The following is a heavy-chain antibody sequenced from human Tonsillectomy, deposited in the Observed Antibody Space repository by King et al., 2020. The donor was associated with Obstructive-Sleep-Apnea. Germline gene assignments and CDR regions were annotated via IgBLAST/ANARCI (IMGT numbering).Heavy chain of an antibody. CDR3: AKAPYYYDSGSYYKRYFQH. CDR1: GFAFSYYA. CDR2: TSYDGSDK. J-gene: IGHJ1*01. D-gene: IGHD3-10*01. V-gene: IGHV3-30*04. Sequence: VQLVESGGGVVQPGRSLKLSCAASGFAFSYYAMHWVRQAPGKGLEWVAGTSYDGSDKYYADSVRGRFTISWDNSKNTLFLQMNSLRPEDTSVYYCAKAPYYYDSGSYYKRYFQHWGQGSLVTVSS.